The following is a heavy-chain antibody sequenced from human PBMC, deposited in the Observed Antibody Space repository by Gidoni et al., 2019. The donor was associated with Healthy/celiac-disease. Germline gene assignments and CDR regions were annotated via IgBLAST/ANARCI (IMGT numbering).Heavy chain of an antibody. CDR3: ARDGSWSAVGATYYFDY. CDR1: GFTFSSYG. Sequence: QVQLVESGGGVVQPGRSLRLSCAASGFTFSSYGMHWVRQAPGKGLEWVAVIWYDGSNKYYADSVKGRFTISRDNSKNTLYLQMNSLRAEDTAVYYCARDGSWSAVGATYYFDYWGQGTLVTVSS. J-gene: IGHJ4*02. D-gene: IGHD1-26*01. V-gene: IGHV3-33*01. CDR2: IWYDGSNK.